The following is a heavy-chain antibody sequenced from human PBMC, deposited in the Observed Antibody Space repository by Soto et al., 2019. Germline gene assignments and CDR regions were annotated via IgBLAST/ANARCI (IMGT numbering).Heavy chain of an antibody. CDR3: ARDPGDDYYDSSGFDY. CDR1: GFTFSSYS. J-gene: IGHJ4*02. V-gene: IGHV3-21*01. D-gene: IGHD3-22*01. CDR2: ISSSSSYI. Sequence: GGSLRLSCAASGFTFSSYSMNWVRQAPGKGLEWVSSISSSSSYIYYADSVKGRFTISRDNAKNSLYLQMNSLRAEDTAVYYCARDPGDDYYDSSGFDYWGQGTRVTVSS.